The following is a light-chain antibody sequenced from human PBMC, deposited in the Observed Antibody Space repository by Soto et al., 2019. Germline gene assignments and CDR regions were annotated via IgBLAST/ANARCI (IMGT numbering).Light chain of an antibody. V-gene: IGKV1-39*01. Sequence: DIQMTQSPSSLSASVGDRVTITCRASQSISSYLNWYQQKPGEAPNLLIYAASTLQSAVPSRFSGSGSGTDFTLTISSLQPEDFATYYCQQSYSTPSITFGQGTRLEIK. CDR1: QSISSY. J-gene: IGKJ5*01. CDR3: QQSYSTPSIT. CDR2: AAS.